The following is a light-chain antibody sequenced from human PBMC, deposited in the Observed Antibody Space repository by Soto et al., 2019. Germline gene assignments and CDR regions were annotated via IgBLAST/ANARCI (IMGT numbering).Light chain of an antibody. V-gene: IGKV3D-20*01. CDR1: QSVSSNY. J-gene: IGKJ2*01. Sequence: VVLTQSPATLYLSPGERATLSCGASQSVSSNYLAWYQQKPGLAPRLVIYDASIRATGIAHRVSGSGSGTTFTLTISRLVPEDFAVYYCQHYGGSPPNTFGQGTRLQIK. CDR2: DAS. CDR3: QHYGGSPPNT.